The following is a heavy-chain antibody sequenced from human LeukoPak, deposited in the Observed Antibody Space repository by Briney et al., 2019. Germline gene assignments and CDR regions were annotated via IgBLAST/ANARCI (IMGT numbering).Heavy chain of an antibody. Sequence: GGSLRLSRAASGFTFSSYAMSWVRQAPGKGLEWVSAISGSGGSTYYADSVKGRFTISRDNSKNTLYLQMNSLRAEDTAVNYCAKEGGRASAGFDYWGQGTQVTVSS. J-gene: IGHJ4*02. CDR2: ISGSGGST. V-gene: IGHV3-23*01. D-gene: IGHD2-15*01. CDR3: AKEGGRASAGFDY. CDR1: GFTFSSYA.